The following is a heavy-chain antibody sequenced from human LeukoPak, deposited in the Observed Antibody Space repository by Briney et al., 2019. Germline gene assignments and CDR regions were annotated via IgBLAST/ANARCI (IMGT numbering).Heavy chain of an antibody. CDR2: IRYDGSNK. CDR1: GFTFSSYG. J-gene: IGHJ4*02. D-gene: IGHD2-21*01. Sequence: GGSLRLSCAASGFTFSSYGMHWVRQAPGKGLEWVAFIRYDGSNKYYADSVKGRFTISRDNSKNTLYLQMNSLRAEDTAVYYCAKDRRTIAIALFDYWGQGTLVTVSS. CDR3: AKDRRTIAIALFDY. V-gene: IGHV3-30*02.